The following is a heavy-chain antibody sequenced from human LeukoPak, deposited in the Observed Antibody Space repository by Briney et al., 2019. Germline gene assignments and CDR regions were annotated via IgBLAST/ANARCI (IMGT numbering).Heavy chain of an antibody. CDR2: IYYSGST. Sequence: SETLSLTCTVSGGSISSSSYYWGWIRQPPGKGLEWIGSIYYSGSTYYNPSLKSRVTISVDTSKNQFSLKLSSVTAADTAVYYCARTGYYYDSSGLIDAFDIWGQGTMVTVSS. D-gene: IGHD3-22*01. J-gene: IGHJ3*02. CDR3: ARTGYYYDSSGLIDAFDI. V-gene: IGHV4-39*07. CDR1: GGSISSSSYY.